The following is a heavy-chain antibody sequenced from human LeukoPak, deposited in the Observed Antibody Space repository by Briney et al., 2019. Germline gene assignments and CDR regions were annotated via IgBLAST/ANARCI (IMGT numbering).Heavy chain of an antibody. Sequence: TLSLTCTVSGGSISSYYWSWIRQPPGKGLEWIGYIYYSGSTNYNPSLKSRVTISVDTSKNQFSLKLTSVTAADTAVYYCARQTGSGLFILPGGQGTLVTVSS. D-gene: IGHD3/OR15-3a*01. CDR3: ARQTGSGLFILP. V-gene: IGHV4-59*08. CDR2: IYYSGST. J-gene: IGHJ4*02. CDR1: GGSISSYY.